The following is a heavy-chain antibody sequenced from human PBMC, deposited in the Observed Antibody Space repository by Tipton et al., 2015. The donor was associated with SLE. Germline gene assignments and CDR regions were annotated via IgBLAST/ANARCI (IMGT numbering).Heavy chain of an antibody. V-gene: IGHV4-59*06. Sequence: TLSLTCTVSGGSINNYYWSWIRQPPGKGLEWIGYIYYTGNNYYNPALKGRVAMSIDTSKNQVSLRLNSVTAADTAVYYCARELVKTRGWFDPWGQGTLVTVSS. D-gene: IGHD1-7*01. CDR3: ARELVKTRGWFDP. CDR2: IYYTGNN. CDR1: GGSINNYY. J-gene: IGHJ5*02.